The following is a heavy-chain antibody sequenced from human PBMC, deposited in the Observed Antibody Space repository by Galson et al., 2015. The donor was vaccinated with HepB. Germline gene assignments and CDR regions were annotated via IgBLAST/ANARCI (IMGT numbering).Heavy chain of an antibody. CDR1: GFIFRSYG. V-gene: IGHV3-48*01. D-gene: IGHD3-10*01. CDR2: ISSSGSTI. CDR3: AKDQLWFGGLGDAFDI. J-gene: IGHJ3*02. Sequence: SLRLSCAASGFIFRSYGMNWVRQTPGRGLEWVSYISSSGSTIYYADSVKGRFTISRDNSKNTLYLQMNSLRAEDTAVYYCAKDQLWFGGLGDAFDIWGQGTMVTVSS.